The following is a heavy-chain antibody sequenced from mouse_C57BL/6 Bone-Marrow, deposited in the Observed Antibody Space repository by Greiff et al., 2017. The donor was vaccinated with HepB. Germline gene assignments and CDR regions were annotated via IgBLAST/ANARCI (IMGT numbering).Heavy chain of an antibody. V-gene: IGHV1-69*01. CDR2: IDPSDSYT. CDR3: ASWGKKGDY. Sequence: VQLQQPGAELVMPGASVKLSCKASGYTFTSYWMHWVKQRPGQGLEWIGEIDPSDSYTNYNQKFKGKSTLTVDKSSSTAYMQRSSLTSEDSAVYYCASWGKKGDYWGQGTTLTVSS. D-gene: IGHD4-1*01. J-gene: IGHJ2*01. CDR1: GYTFTSYW.